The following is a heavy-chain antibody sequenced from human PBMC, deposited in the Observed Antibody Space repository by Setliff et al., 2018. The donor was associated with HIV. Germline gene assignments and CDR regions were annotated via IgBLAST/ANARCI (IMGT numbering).Heavy chain of an antibody. CDR2: IIHVGST. D-gene: IGHD3-10*01. CDR1: GGSISSGGYF. J-gene: IGHJ4*02. Sequence: NPSETLSLTCTVSGGSISSGGYFWTWIRQSPGKGLQWIGEIIHVGSTKYNSPFKSRATISVDTSKNQFSLKLNSVTAADTAVYYCARGHDRQFPYSKIRGVRKYYFDSWSQGTGVTVSS. V-gene: IGHV4-30-2*06. CDR3: ARGHDRQFPYSKIRGVRKYYFDS.